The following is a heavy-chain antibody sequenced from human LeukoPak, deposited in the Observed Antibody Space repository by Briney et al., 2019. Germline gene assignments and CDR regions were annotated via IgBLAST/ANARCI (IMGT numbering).Heavy chain of an antibody. J-gene: IGHJ4*02. CDR2: INHSGST. Sequence: SETLSLTCAVYGGSFSGYYWSWIRQPPGKGLEWIGEINHSGSTNYNPSLKSRVTISVDTSKNQFSLKLSSVTAADTAVYYCARGMTSDYFDYWGQGTLVTVSS. CDR1: GGSFSGYY. CDR3: ARGMTSDYFDY. V-gene: IGHV4-34*01. D-gene: IGHD4-11*01.